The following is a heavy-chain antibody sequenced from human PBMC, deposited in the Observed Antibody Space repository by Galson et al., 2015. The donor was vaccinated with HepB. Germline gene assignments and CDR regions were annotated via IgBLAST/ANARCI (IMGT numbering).Heavy chain of an antibody. CDR2: LKQDGSEK. CDR1: GFPFSRYW. D-gene: IGHD2-2*01. J-gene: IGHJ5*02. Sequence: SLRLSCAASGFPFSRYWMTWVRQAPGKGLEWVANLKQDGSEKYYVDSVKGRFTIFRDNAKNLLYLQMNSRRAEDTAVYYCARDGWGSTSLNWFDPWGQGTLVTVSS. CDR3: ARDGWGSTSLNWFDP. V-gene: IGHV3-7*03.